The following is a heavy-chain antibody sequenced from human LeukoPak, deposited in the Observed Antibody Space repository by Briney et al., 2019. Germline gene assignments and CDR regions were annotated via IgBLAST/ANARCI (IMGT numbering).Heavy chain of an antibody. D-gene: IGHD6-25*01. V-gene: IGHV3-74*01. Sequence: GGSLRLSCAASGFTFSNSWMHWVRQAPGKGLVWVSRISNDGTNTTYADSVKGRFTISRDNAKTTLYLQMNSLRAEDTAVYYCARGGSSRYTITYWGQGALVAVSS. CDR3: ARGGSSRYTITY. CDR2: ISNDGTNT. CDR1: GFTFSNSW. J-gene: IGHJ4*02.